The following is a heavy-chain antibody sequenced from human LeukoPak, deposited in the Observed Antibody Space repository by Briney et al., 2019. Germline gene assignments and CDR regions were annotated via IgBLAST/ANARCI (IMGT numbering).Heavy chain of an antibody. V-gene: IGHV3-30*18. D-gene: IGHD3-10*01. CDR1: GFTFSSYG. CDR3: AKILSGSGSSPSDYFGY. J-gene: IGHJ4*02. Sequence: GGSLRLSCAASGFTFSSYGMHWVRQAPGKGLEWVAVISYDGSNKYYADSVKGRFTISRDNSKNTLYLQMNSLRAEDTAVYYCAKILSGSGSSPSDYFGYWGQGTLVTVSS. CDR2: ISYDGSNK.